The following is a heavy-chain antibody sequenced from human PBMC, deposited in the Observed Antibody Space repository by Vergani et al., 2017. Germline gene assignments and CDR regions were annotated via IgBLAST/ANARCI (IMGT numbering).Heavy chain of an antibody. D-gene: IGHD2-21*01. V-gene: IGHV3-23*04. CDR2: ISDNGGIT. CDR1: GFTFDDYA. J-gene: IGHJ4*02. Sequence: EVQLVESGGGLVQPGRSLRLSCAASGFTFDDYAMHWVRQAPGKGLEWVSLISDNGGITKYADSVKGRFTSSRDNSKNTLYLQMNSLRAEDTAVYYCADLYCDDGFSPFWGQGTLVTVSS. CDR3: ADLYCDDGFSPF.